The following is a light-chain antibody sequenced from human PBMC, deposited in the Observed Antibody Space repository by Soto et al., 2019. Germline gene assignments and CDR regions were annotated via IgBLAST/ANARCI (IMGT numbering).Light chain of an antibody. CDR3: QQYGNSPPT. J-gene: IGKJ3*01. CDR2: DAS. CDR1: QSISSM. V-gene: IGKV1-33*01. Sequence: DDKMTPSPSSLFASVADRVTIPCQASQSISSMLNWYQQKPGQAPRLLIYDASNLETGIPARFSGSGSGTDFTFTISSLEPEDIATYYCQQYGNSPPTFGRGTKVDIK.